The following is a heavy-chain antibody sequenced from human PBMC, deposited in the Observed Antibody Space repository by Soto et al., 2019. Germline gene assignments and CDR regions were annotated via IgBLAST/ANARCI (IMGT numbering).Heavy chain of an antibody. Sequence: EVQLVESGGGLVQPGGSLRLSCATSGFILSDCAMNWVRQAPGKGLEWVSYISSSSSVIDYAYSVKGRFTVSRDNARNSLYLQMNSLRAEDTAVYYCARDLSWGSNWYYYMDVWGKGTTVTFSS. D-gene: IGHD7-27*01. V-gene: IGHV3-48*01. CDR1: GFILSDCA. CDR3: ARDLSWGSNWYYYMDV. J-gene: IGHJ6*03. CDR2: ISSSSSVI.